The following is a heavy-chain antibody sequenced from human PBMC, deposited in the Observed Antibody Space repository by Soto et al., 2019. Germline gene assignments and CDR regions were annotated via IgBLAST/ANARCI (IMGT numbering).Heavy chain of an antibody. D-gene: IGHD6-13*01. J-gene: IGHJ3*02. CDR1: GFTFSSYS. CDR2: ISSSSSTI. Sequence: GSLRRSGAASGFTFSSYSMNCVRQAPGKGLEWVSYISSSSSTIYYADSVKGRFTISRDNAKNSLYLQMNSLRAEDTAVYYCAKDLKPGIAAADAFDIWGQGTMVTVSS. CDR3: AKDLKPGIAAADAFDI. V-gene: IGHV3-48*01.